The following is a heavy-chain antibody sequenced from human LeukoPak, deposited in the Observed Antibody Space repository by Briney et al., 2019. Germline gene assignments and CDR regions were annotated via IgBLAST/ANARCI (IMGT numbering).Heavy chain of an antibody. D-gene: IGHD3-16*02. V-gene: IGHV1-69*13. CDR3: ARVIHYYYYMDV. Sequence: GASVKVSCKASGGTFSSYAISWVRQAPGQGLEWMGGIIPIFGTANYAQKFQGRVTITADESTSTAYMELSSLRSEDTAVYYCARVIHYYYYMDVWGKGTTVTISS. J-gene: IGHJ6*03. CDR2: IIPIFGTA. CDR1: GGTFSSYA.